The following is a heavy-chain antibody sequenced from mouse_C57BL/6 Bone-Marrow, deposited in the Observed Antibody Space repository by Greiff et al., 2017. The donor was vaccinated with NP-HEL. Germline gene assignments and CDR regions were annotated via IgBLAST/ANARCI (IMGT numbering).Heavy chain of an antibody. D-gene: IGHD2-3*01. CDR1: GYTFTSYW. CDR2: IDPSDSYT. J-gene: IGHJ1*03. V-gene: IGHV1-50*01. CDR3: ARSLYEGYYVSHWYFDV. Sequence: QVQLQQPGAELVKPGASVKLSCKASGYTFTSYWMQWVKQRPGQGLEWIGEIDPSDSYTKYNQKFKGKATLTVDTSSSTAYMQLSNLTSDDSAVYYCARSLYEGYYVSHWYFDVWGTGTTVTVSS.